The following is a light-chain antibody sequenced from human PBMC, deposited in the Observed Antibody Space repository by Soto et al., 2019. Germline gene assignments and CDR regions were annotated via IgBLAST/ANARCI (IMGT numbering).Light chain of an antibody. CDR1: QSVLYSSNNKNY. Sequence: DIVMTQSPDSLAVSLGERATINCKSSQSVLYSSNNKNYLAWYQQKPGQPPKLLISWASTREFGVPDRFSGSGSGTDFTLTINTPQAEDVAVYYCQQYYSTPQTFGQGTKVEIK. CDR3: QQYYSTPQT. CDR2: WAS. J-gene: IGKJ1*01. V-gene: IGKV4-1*01.